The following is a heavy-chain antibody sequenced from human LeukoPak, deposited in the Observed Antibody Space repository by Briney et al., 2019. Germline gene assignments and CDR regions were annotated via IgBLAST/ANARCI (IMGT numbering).Heavy chain of an antibody. Sequence: ASVKVSCKASGYTFTGYYMHWVRQAPGQGLEWMGWINPNSGGTNYAQRFQGRVTMTRDTSISTAYMELSRLRSDDTAVYYCAYLGDPLYYFDYWGQGTLVTVSS. CDR2: INPNSGGT. CDR3: AYLGDPLYYFDY. D-gene: IGHD4-17*01. V-gene: IGHV1-2*02. J-gene: IGHJ4*02. CDR1: GYTFTGYY.